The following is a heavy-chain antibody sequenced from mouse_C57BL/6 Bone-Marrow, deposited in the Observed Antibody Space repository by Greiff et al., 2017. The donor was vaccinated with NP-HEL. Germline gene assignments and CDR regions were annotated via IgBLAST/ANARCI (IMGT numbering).Heavy chain of an antibody. Sequence: QVQLQQSGAELVKPGASVKMSCKASGYTFTSYCMTWVKQRPGQGLEWIGDIHPGSGSTNYNEKFKSKATLTVDTSSSTAYMQLGSLTSEGSGVYYCARVDCYLDYWGQGTTLTVSS. CDR1: GYTFTSYC. V-gene: IGHV1-55*01. J-gene: IGHJ2*01. CDR3: ARVDCYLDY. CDR2: IHPGSGST.